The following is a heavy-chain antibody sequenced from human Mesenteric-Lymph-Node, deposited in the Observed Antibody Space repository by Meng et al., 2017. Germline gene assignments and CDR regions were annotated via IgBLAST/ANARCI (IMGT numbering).Heavy chain of an antibody. V-gene: IGHV4-31*03. Sequence: SQTRSLTGTVSGGSISSGGYYWSWIRQHPGKGLEWIGYIYYSGSTYYNPSLKSRVTISVDTSKNQFSLKLSSVTAADTAVYYCASSDSSGYYYYWGQGTLVTVSS. CDR3: ASSDSSGYYYY. J-gene: IGHJ4*02. CDR2: IYYSGST. D-gene: IGHD3-22*01. CDR1: GGSISSGGYY.